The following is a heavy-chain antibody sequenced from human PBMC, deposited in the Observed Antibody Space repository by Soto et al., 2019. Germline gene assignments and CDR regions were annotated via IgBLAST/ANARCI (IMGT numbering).Heavy chain of an antibody. D-gene: IGHD5-12*01. V-gene: IGHV4-31*03. CDR2: IYYSGST. CDR1: GGSISSGGYY. J-gene: IGHJ4*02. CDR3: AGRDGYTKVFDY. Sequence: SETLSLTCTVSGGSISSGGYYWSWIRQHPAKGLEWIGYIYYSGSTYYNPSLKSRVTISVDTSKNQFSLKLSSVTAADTAVYYCAGRDGYTKVFDYWGQGTLVTVSS.